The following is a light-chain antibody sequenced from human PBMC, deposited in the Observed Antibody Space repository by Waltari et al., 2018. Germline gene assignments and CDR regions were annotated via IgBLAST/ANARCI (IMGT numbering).Light chain of an antibody. V-gene: IGKV3-20*01. Sequence: EIVLTQSPGTLSLSRGERATLSCRASQSVSSNYLDWYQQKPGQAPRILIYGVTSRATGIPDRFSGSVSGTDFTLTISRLDPEDFAVYYCQHYCSSPRTFGQGTKLEIK. CDR1: QSVSSNY. J-gene: IGKJ2*01. CDR3: QHYCSSPRT. CDR2: GVT.